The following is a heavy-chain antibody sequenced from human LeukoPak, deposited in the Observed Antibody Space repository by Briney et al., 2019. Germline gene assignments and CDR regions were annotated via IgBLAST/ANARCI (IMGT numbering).Heavy chain of an antibody. CDR1: GGSISTSRYS. D-gene: IGHD1-1*01. V-gene: IGHV4-39*01. J-gene: IGHJ4*02. Sequence: YPSETLSLTCTVSGGSISTSRYSWGWLRQPPGKGLERIGNILYSGTTYYNPSLKSRVTISVDTSKNQFSLKLSSVTAADTAVYYCARLDSATDDDYWGQGTLVTVSS. CDR2: ILYSGTT. CDR3: ARLDSATDDDY.